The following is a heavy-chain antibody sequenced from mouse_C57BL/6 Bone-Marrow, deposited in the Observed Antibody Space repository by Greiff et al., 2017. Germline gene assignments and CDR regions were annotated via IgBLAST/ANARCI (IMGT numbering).Heavy chain of an antibody. CDR3: ARRSTMITTRYFDV. CDR1: GFTFSDYG. D-gene: IGHD2-4*01. V-gene: IGHV5-17*01. CDR2: ISSGSSTI. J-gene: IGHJ1*03. Sequence: EVMLVESGGGLVKPGGSLKLSCAASGFTFSDYGMHWVRQAPEKGLEWVAYISSGSSTIYYADTVKGRFTISRDNAKNTLFLQMTSLRSEDTAMYYCARRSTMITTRYFDVWGTGTTVTVSS.